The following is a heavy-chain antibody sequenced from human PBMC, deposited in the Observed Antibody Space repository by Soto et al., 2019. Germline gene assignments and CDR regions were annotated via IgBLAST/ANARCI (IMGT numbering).Heavy chain of an antibody. J-gene: IGHJ5*02. CDR3: AGVTFRIAAANHGRSNWFGP. V-gene: IGHV4-39*01. D-gene: IGHD2-21*01. CDR2: IYYSGST. Sequence: SETLSLTCTVSGGSISSSSYYWGWIRQPPGKGLEWIGGIYYSGSTYYNPSLNSRVTISVDTSKEQFSLNLTSVTAADTAVYFCAGVTFRIAAANHGRSNWFGPWHPGTLVT. CDR1: GGSISSSSYY.